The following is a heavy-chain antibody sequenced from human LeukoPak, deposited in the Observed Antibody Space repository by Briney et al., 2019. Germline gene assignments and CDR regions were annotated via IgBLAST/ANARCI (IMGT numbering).Heavy chain of an antibody. CDR2: IWCDGSNK. Sequence: GGSLRLSCAASGFTFSSYGMHWVRQAPGKGLEWVAVIWCDGSNKYYADSVKGRFTISRDNSKNTLYLQMNSLRAEDTAVYYCARAYYDSSGYHPSYYFDYWGQGTLVTVSS. V-gene: IGHV3-33*01. CDR3: ARAYYDSSGYHPSYYFDY. D-gene: IGHD3-22*01. CDR1: GFTFSSYG. J-gene: IGHJ4*02.